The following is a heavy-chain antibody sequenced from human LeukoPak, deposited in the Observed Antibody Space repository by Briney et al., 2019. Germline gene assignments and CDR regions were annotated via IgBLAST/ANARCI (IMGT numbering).Heavy chain of an antibody. V-gene: IGHV4-30-2*01. J-gene: IGHJ4*02. Sequence: SETLSLTCAVSGGSISSGGYSWSWIRQPPGKGLEWIGYIYHSGSTYYNPSLKSRVTISVDRSKNQFYLKLSSVTAADTAVYYCARVTLGCSSTSCYLSHIDYWGQGTLVTVSS. CDR3: ARVTLGCSSTSCYLSHIDY. D-gene: IGHD2-2*01. CDR1: GGSISSGGYS. CDR2: IYHSGST.